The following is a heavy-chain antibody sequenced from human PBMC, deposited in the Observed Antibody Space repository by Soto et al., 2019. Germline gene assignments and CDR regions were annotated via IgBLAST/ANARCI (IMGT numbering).Heavy chain of an antibody. D-gene: IGHD2-15*01. V-gene: IGHV1-2*02. CDR3: ARYGGNGLPHLP. Sequence: SVKVSCKTSGNTFTGYFIHWVRQAPGQGLEWMAYINPNSGATKYAQKFQGRVTLTRDTSINTAYMEMSMLTSNDTAVYYCARYGGNGLPHLPWGQGTLAIDSS. CDR1: GNTFTGYF. J-gene: IGHJ5*02. CDR2: INPNSGAT.